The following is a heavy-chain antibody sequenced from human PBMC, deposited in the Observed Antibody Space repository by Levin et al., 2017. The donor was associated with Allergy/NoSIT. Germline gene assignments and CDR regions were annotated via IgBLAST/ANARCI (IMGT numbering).Heavy chain of an antibody. J-gene: IGHJ6*02. D-gene: IGHD3-9*01. Sequence: PGGSLRLSCAASTFLFSDYTMNWVRQAPGKGLEWVASISRRSSYIYYADSVKGRFTISRDNAKNSVSLQMNSMRAEDTAIYYCARGLKILTTDSLYHNAMDAWGQGTAVSVSS. CDR1: TFLFSDYT. CDR2: ISRRSSYI. V-gene: IGHV3-21*06. CDR3: ARGLKILTTDSLYHNAMDA.